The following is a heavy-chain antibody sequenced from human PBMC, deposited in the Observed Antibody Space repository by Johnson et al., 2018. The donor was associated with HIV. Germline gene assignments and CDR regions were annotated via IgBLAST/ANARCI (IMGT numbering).Heavy chain of an antibody. D-gene: IGHD3-16*01. Sequence: VQLVESGGGVVRPGGSLRLSCAAAGFTFDDYGMSWVRQAPGKGLEWVSGINWNGGRTAYPDSMKGRFTISRDNPKNTLYLQMNSLRAEDTAVYYCAREWGNAFDIWGQGTMVTVSS. CDR3: AREWGNAFDI. CDR2: INWNGGRT. CDR1: GFTFDDYG. V-gene: IGHV3-20*04. J-gene: IGHJ3*02.